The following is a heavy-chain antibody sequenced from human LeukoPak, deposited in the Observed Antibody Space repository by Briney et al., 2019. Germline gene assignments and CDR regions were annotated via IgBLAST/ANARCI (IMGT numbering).Heavy chain of an antibody. Sequence: SETLSLTCNVSGGSISSSSYYWGWIRQPPGKGLEWIGSIYFSGRTYYNMSLKSRVTISIDTSKNQFSLKVNSVTAADTAVYYCARDNPYGSGTDYWGQGTLVTVSS. CDR2: IYFSGRT. CDR1: GGSISSSSYY. D-gene: IGHD3-10*01. J-gene: IGHJ4*02. CDR3: ARDNPYGSGTDY. V-gene: IGHV4-39*07.